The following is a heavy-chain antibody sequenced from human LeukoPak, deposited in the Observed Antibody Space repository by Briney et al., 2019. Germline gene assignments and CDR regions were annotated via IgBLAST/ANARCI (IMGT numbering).Heavy chain of an antibody. CDR3: AVVVPAAFDY. CDR2: ISSSSSYI. J-gene: IGHJ4*02. CDR1: GFTFSSYS. Sequence: GGSLRLSCAASGFTFSSYSMNWVRQAPGRGLEWVSSISSSSSYIYYADSVKGRFTISRDNAKNSLYLQMNSLRAEDTAVYYCAVVVPAAFDYWGQGTLVTVSS. D-gene: IGHD2-2*01. V-gene: IGHV3-21*01.